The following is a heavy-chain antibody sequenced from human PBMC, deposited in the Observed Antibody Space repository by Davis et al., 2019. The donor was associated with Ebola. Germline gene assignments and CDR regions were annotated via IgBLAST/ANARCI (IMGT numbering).Heavy chain of an antibody. J-gene: IGHJ4*02. CDR2: IYYRGS. V-gene: IGHV4-30-4*07. D-gene: IGHD2-15*01. CDR1: GGSISSGGYS. CDR3: AISTRVVAANDY. Sequence: MPSETLSPTCAVSGGSISSGGYSWSWIRQPPGKGLEWIGYIYYRGSYYNPSLKSRLTISGDTSKSQFSLKLSSVTAADTAVYYCAISTRVVAANDYWGQGTLVTVSS.